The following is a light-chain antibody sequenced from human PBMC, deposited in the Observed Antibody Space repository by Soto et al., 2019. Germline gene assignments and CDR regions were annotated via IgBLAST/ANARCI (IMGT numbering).Light chain of an antibody. Sequence: EIVLTQSPGTLSLSPGERATLSCRASQSVSSRYLAWYQQKPGQAPRLLIYGASSRATGIPDRFSGSRSGTDFSLTISRLETEDFAVYYCQQYGSSPRVTFGPGTKVDIK. V-gene: IGKV3-20*01. CDR1: QSVSSRY. CDR2: GAS. CDR3: QQYGSSPRVT. J-gene: IGKJ3*01.